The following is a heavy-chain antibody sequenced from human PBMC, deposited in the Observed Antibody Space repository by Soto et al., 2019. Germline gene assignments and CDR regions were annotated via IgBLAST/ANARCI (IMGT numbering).Heavy chain of an antibody. CDR2: IDPSDSYT. Sequence: GESLKISCKGSGYSFTSYCISWVRQMPGKGLEWMGRIDPSDSYTNYSPSFQGHVTISADKDISTAYLQWSSLKASDNAMYYCARRKIAAAVTPRWYGMDVWGKGTTV. J-gene: IGHJ6*04. D-gene: IGHD6-13*01. V-gene: IGHV5-10-1*01. CDR3: ARRKIAAAVTPRWYGMDV. CDR1: GYSFTSYC.